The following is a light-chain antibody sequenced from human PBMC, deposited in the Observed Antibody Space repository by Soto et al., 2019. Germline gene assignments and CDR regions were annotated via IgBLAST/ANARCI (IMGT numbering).Light chain of an antibody. CDR1: QSVNTN. V-gene: IGKV3-15*01. CDR3: QQYNNWPPVT. J-gene: IGKJ4*01. Sequence: EIVMMQSPTTLSVSPGEGATLSCRASQSVNTNLAWFQQKPGQAPRLLIYGSSNRATGIPARFSGSGSGTEFTLTISSLQSEDFAVYYCQQYNNWPPVTFGGGTKVEIK. CDR2: GSS.